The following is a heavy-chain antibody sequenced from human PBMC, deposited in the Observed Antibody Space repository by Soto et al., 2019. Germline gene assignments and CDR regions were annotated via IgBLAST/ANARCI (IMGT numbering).Heavy chain of an antibody. CDR2: FDPEDGET. Sequence: RASVKVSCKVSGYTLTELSMHWVRQAPGKGLEWMGGFDPEDGETIYAQKFQGRVTMTEDTSTDTAYMELSSLRSEDTAVYYCATGDPGIAAAGTDNNWFDPWGQGTQVTVSS. J-gene: IGHJ5*02. D-gene: IGHD6-13*01. CDR3: ATGDPGIAAAGTDNNWFDP. V-gene: IGHV1-24*01. CDR1: GYTLTELS.